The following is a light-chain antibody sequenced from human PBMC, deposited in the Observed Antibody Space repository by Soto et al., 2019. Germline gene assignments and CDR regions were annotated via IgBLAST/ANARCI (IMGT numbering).Light chain of an antibody. Sequence: SYELTQPPSVSVAPGQTARINCGGNNIEIKSVHWYQQKPGQAPVLVVYDDGDRTTGIPERFSGSKSGNTATLTTSRVEAGDEADYYCQVWDTTNPVIFGGGTQLTVL. CDR2: DDG. J-gene: IGLJ2*01. CDR3: QVWDTTNPVI. CDR1: NIEIKS. V-gene: IGLV3-21*02.